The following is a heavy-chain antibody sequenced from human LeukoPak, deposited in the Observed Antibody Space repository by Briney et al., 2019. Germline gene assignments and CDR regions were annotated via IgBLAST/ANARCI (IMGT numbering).Heavy chain of an antibody. Sequence: GGPVRLSCAASGLPLSSNYMSWLPQSPGKGLEWVSVIYSGGSTYHADSVKGRFTNSRRNSKNTVCLQMTSLRVEVTAVYYCARDLDSGGQEPLVTFSS. D-gene: IGHD2-21*01. CDR1: GLPLSSNY. CDR2: IYSGGST. V-gene: IGHV3-53*04. J-gene: IGHJ4*02. CDR3: ARDLDS.